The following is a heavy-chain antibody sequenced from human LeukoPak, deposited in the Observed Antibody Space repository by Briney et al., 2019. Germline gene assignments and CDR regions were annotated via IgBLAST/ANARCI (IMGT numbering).Heavy chain of an antibody. CDR1: GYTFTSYG. CDR3: ARDPGTYYDILTGRMGIDY. CDR2: ISAYNGNT. V-gene: IGHV1-18*01. D-gene: IGHD3-9*01. Sequence: ASVKVSCKASGYTFTSYGISWVRQAPGQGLEWMGWISAYNGNTNYAQKLQGRVTMTTDTSTSTAYMELRSLRSDDTAVYYCARDPGTYYDILTGRMGIDYWGQGTLVTVSS. J-gene: IGHJ4*02.